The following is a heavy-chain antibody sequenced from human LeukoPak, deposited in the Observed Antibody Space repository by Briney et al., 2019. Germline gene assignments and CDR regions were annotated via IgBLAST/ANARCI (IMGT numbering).Heavy chain of an antibody. CDR2: ISGSGGSR. CDR1: GFTFSSYA. J-gene: IGHJ4*02. CDR3: AKRGRSSSTSYYFDY. V-gene: IGHV3-23*01. Sequence: GGPLRLSCAASGFTFSSYAMSWVRQAPGKGLEWVSAISGSGGSRYYADSVKGRFTISRDNSNNTLYLQMNSLRAEDRAVYYCAKRGRSSSTSYYFDYWRQGTLVTVSS. D-gene: IGHD6-6*01.